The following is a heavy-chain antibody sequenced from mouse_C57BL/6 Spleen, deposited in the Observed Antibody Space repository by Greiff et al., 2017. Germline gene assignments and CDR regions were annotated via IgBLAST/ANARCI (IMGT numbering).Heavy chain of an antibody. D-gene: IGHD1-1*01. CDR3: ARMPYYGSSYYYAMDY. CDR1: GYTFTSYW. J-gene: IGHJ4*01. V-gene: IGHV1-61*01. Sequence: QVQLKQPGAELVRPGSSVKLSCKASGYTFTSYWMDWVKQRPGQGLEWIGNIYPSDSETHYNQKFKDKATLTVDKSSSTAYMQLSSLTSEDSAVYYCARMPYYGSSYYYAMDYWGQGTSVTVSS. CDR2: IYPSDSET.